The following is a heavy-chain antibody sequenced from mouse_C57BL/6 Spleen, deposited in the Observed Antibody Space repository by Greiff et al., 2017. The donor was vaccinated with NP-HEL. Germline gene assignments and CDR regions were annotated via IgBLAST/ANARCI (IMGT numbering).Heavy chain of an antibody. CDR1: GFTFTDYY. V-gene: IGHV7-3*01. J-gene: IGHJ2*01. Sequence: EVHLVESGGGLVQPGGSLSLSCAASGFTFTDYYMSWVRQPPWKALEWLGFIRNKANGYTTEYSASVKGRFTISRDNSQSILYLQMNALRAEDSATYYCARYYYGSSFFDYWGQGTTLTVSS. D-gene: IGHD1-1*01. CDR2: IRNKANGYTT. CDR3: ARYYYGSSFFDY.